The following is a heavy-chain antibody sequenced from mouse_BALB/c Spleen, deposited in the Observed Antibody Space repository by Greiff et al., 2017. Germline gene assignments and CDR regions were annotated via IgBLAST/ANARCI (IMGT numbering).Heavy chain of an antibody. CDR2: IRSKSNNYAT. Sequence: EVNVVESGGGLVQPKGSLKLSCAASGFTFNTYAMNWVRQAPGKGLEWVARIRSKSNNYATYYADSVKDRFTISRDDSQSMLYLQMNNLKTEDTAMYYCVRRGYYGNYDAMDYWGQGTSVTVSS. V-gene: IGHV10-1*02. CDR3: VRRGYYGNYDAMDY. J-gene: IGHJ4*01. CDR1: GFTFNTYA. D-gene: IGHD2-1*01.